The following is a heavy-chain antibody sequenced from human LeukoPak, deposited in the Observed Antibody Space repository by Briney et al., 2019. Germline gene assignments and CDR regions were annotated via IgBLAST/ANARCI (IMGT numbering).Heavy chain of an antibody. CDR2: ISRSGGTT. CDR1: GYTFSSYD. Sequence: GGSLRLSCAASGYTFSSYDMTWVRQTPGKGLEWVALISRSGGTTYYADSVKGRFTISRDNSKNTLYLQMNSLRAEDTAEYYCAKRGGTESFYYYYYMDVWGKGTTVTVSS. J-gene: IGHJ6*03. V-gene: IGHV3-23*01. D-gene: IGHD2-15*01. CDR3: AKRGGTESFYYYYYMDV.